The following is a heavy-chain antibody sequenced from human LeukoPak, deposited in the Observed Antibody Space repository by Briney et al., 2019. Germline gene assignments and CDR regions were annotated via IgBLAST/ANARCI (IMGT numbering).Heavy chain of an antibody. J-gene: IGHJ6*02. CDR2: IYTSGST. D-gene: IGHD6-19*01. V-gene: IGHV4-4*07. CDR3: AGDPGYSSGWYFSYYYYGMDV. Sequence: SETLSLTCTVSGGSISSYYWSWIRQPAGKGLEWIGRIYTSGSTNYNPSLKSRVTMSVDTSKNQFSLKLSSVTAADTAVYYCAGDPGYSSGWYFSYYYYGMDVWGQGTTVTVSS. CDR1: GGSISSYY.